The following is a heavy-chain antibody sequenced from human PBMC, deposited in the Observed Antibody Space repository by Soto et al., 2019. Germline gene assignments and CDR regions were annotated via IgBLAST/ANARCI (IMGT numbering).Heavy chain of an antibody. V-gene: IGHV1-69*13. J-gene: IGHJ4*02. CDR3: ARGEPALDIGDLGYCSSTSCYVSFY. CDR2: IIPIFGTA. D-gene: IGHD2-2*01. CDR1: GGTFSSYA. Sequence: ASVKVSCKASGGTFSSYAISWVRQAPGQGLEWMGGIIPIFGTANYAQKFQGRVTITADESTSTAYMELSSLRSEDTAVYYCARGEPALDIGDLGYCSSTSCYVSFYWGQGTLVTVSS.